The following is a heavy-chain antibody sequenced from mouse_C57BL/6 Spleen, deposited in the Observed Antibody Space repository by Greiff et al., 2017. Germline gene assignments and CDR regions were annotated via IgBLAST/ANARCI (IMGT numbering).Heavy chain of an antibody. V-gene: IGHV7-3*01. CDR1: TFTAYY. D-gene: IGHD2-3*01. J-gene: IGHJ2*01. Sequence: EVKVEESGGGLVQPGGFTFTAYYMSWVRQPPGKALEWLGFIRNKANGYTTEYSASVKGRFNISRDNSQSILYLQMNALRAEDSATYYCARYGDGYYDYWGQGTTLTVSS. CDR3: ARYGDGYYDY. CDR2: IRNKANGYTT.